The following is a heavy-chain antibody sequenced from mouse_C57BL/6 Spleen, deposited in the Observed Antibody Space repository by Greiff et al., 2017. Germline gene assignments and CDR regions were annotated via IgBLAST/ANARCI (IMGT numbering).Heavy chain of an antibody. D-gene: IGHD1-1*01. CDR1: GYTFTSYW. V-gene: IGHV1-69*01. J-gene: IGHJ3*01. CDR3: ARRDYYGSSSLFAY. Sequence: QVQLQQPGAELVMPGASVKLSCKASGYTFTSYWMHWVKQRPGQGLEWIGEIDPSDSYTNYNQKFKGKSTLTVAKSSSTAYMQLSSLTSEDSAVYYCARRDYYGSSSLFAYWGQGTLVTVSA. CDR2: IDPSDSYT.